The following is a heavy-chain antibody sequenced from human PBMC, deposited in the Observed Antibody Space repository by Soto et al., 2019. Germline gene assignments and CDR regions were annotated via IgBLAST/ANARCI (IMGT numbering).Heavy chain of an antibody. CDR1: GFTFSDYG. J-gene: IGHJ4*02. CDR2: ISSGGST. D-gene: IGHD5-12*01. V-gene: IGHV3-23*01. CDR3: DKENSGYEK. Sequence: EVQLLESGGGLVQPGGSLRLSCVASGFTFSDYGMSWVRQAPGKGMEWVSAISSGGSTFFADSVKGRFIISRDNFKNTLYLQMNSVRVEDTAVQYCDKENSGYEKWGQGTLVTVSS.